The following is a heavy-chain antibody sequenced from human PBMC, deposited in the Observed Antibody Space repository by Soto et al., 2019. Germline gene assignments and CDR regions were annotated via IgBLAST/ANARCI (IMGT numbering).Heavy chain of an antibody. CDR2: IRSKANSYAT. CDR3: TRHSNRGYSGYDS. V-gene: IGHV3-73*02. CDR1: GFTFSGSA. J-gene: IGHJ5*01. D-gene: IGHD5-12*01. Sequence: EVQLVESGGGLVQPGGSLKLSCAASGFTFSGSAMHWVRQASGKGLEWVGRIRSKANSYATAYAASVKGRFTISRDDSNNTAYLHMNSLKTEDTAVYYCTRHSNRGYSGYDSWGQGPLVTVSS.